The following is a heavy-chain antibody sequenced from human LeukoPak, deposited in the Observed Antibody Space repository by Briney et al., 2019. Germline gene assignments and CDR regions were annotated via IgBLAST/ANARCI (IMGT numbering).Heavy chain of an antibody. D-gene: IGHD6-6*01. CDR3: ARERSIASRLYHMDV. V-gene: IGHV3-48*01. CDR1: GFTFSTYS. J-gene: IGHJ6*03. Sequence: GGSLRLSCAASGFTFSTYSMNWVRQAPGKGLEWVSYICSSSSTIYDADSVKGRFTISRDNTKNSLYLKMNSLRAEDTAVYYCARERSIASRLYHMDVWGKGTTVTVAS. CDR2: ICSSSSTI.